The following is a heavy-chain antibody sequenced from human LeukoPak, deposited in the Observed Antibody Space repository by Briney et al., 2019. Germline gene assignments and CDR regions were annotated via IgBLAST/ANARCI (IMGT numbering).Heavy chain of an antibody. D-gene: IGHD6-19*01. CDR3: ARDPVSSGWYSLGAFDI. V-gene: IGHV1-18*01. Sequence: ASVEVSCKASGYTFTSYGIIWVRQAPGQGLEWMGWISAYNGNPNYAQKLQGRVTMTTDTSTSTAYMELRSLRSDDPAVYYCARDPVSSGWYSLGAFDIWGQGTMVTVSS. J-gene: IGHJ3*02. CDR1: GYTFTSYG. CDR2: ISAYNGNP.